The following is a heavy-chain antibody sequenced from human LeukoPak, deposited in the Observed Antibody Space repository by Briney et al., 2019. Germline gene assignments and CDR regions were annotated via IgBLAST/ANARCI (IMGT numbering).Heavy chain of an antibody. J-gene: IGHJ4*02. CDR1: GGSISSYY. D-gene: IGHD3-16*02. Sequence: PSETLSLTCTVSGGSISSYYWSWIRQPPGKGQEWIGYIYNSGSTNYNPSLKSRVTISVDTSKNQFSLKLSSVTAADTAVYYCARSGGGYRFDYWGQGTLVTVSS. V-gene: IGHV4-59*01. CDR2: IYNSGST. CDR3: ARSGGGYRFDY.